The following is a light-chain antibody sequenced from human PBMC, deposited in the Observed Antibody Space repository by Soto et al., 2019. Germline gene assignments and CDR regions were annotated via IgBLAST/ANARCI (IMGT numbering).Light chain of an antibody. J-gene: IGKJ1*01. CDR3: QHYNSYPWT. Sequence: DIQMTQSPSTLSASVGDRVTITCRASQGISSWLAWYQQKPGKAPKLLIYKASSLEGGVPSRFSGSGSGTEFTLTISNLQPDDFATYFCQHYNSYPWTFGQGTKVEIK. V-gene: IGKV1-5*03. CDR2: KAS. CDR1: QGISSW.